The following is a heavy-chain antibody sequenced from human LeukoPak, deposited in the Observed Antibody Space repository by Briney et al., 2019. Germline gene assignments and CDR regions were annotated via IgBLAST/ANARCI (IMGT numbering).Heavy chain of an antibody. CDR1: GGSFSGYY. Sequence: SETLSLTCAVYGGSFSGYYWSWIRQPPGKGLEWIGEINHSGSTNYNPSLKSRVTISVDTSKNQFSLKLSSVTAADTAVYYCARETAAGFYYGMDVWGKGTTVIVSS. J-gene: IGHJ6*04. D-gene: IGHD6-13*01. V-gene: IGHV4-34*01. CDR3: ARETAAGFYYGMDV. CDR2: INHSGST.